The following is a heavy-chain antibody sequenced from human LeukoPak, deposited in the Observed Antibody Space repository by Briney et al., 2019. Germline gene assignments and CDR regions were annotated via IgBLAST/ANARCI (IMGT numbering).Heavy chain of an antibody. J-gene: IGHJ4*02. CDR1: GFTVSSNY. V-gene: IGHV3-53*01. CDR3: ARGRGGYSYGFPPFFDY. D-gene: IGHD5-18*01. Sequence: GGSLRLSCAASGFTVSSNYMSWVRQAPGKGLEWVSVIYSGGSTYYADSVKGRFTISRDNSKNTLYLQMNSLRAEDTAVYYCARGRGGYSYGFPPFFDYWGQGTLVTVSS. CDR2: IYSGGST.